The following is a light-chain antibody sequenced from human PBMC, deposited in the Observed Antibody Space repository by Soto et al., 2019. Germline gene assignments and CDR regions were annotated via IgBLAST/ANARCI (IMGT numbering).Light chain of an antibody. V-gene: IGLV2-23*02. Sequence: QSSLTQRASVRWSPGQSITISFTGTNKDIWTSNLVSWYQQFPFKAPKLIIYEVTKRPSGVSNRFSGSKSGNTASLTISGLQPEDEADYYCYSYTGISNSLFVFGTGTKVTVL. CDR2: EVT. J-gene: IGLJ1*01. CDR3: YSYTGISNSLFV. CDR1: NKDIWTSNL.